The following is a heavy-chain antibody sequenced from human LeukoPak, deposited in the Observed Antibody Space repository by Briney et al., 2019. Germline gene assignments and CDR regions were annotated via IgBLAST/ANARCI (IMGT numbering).Heavy chain of an antibody. CDR1: GFTFSSYS. CDR3: ARGRSITLLRGVAMSDGFGI. Sequence: GGSLRLSCAASGFTFSSYSMNWVRQAPGKGLEWVSFTDTSGNYIYYGDSVKGRFTTSRDNAKNLVFLQMNGLRAEDTAVYYCARGRSITLLRGVAMSDGFGIWGQGAMVAVSS. J-gene: IGHJ3*02. V-gene: IGHV3-21*01. D-gene: IGHD3-10*01. CDR2: TDTSGNYI.